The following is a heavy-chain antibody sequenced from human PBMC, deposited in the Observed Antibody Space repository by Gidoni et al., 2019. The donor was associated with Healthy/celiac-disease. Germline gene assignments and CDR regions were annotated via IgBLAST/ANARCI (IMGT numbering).Heavy chain of an antibody. CDR1: GFPFSSYA. J-gene: IGHJ4*02. D-gene: IGHD3-3*01. CDR2: ISGSGGST. V-gene: IGHV3-23*01. Sequence: EVQLLESGGGLVQPGGSLRLSWSASGFPFSSYAMSWVRQAPGKGLEWVSAISGSGGSTYYADSVKGRFTISRDNSKNTLYLQMNSLRAEDTAVYYCAKDNTIFGVVIDYWGQGTLVTVSS. CDR3: AKDNTIFGVVIDY.